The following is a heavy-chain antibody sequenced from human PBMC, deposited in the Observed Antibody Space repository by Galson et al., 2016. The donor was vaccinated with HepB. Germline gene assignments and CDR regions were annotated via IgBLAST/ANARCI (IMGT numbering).Heavy chain of an antibody. D-gene: IGHD2-2*01. CDR2: IKQEGSET. J-gene: IGHJ3*01. Sequence: SLRLSCAASGLTFSDYWMVWVRQVPGKGLQWVASIKQEGSETYYVDSVKGRFTIPRDNAKNSLYQQMNSLRADDAAVYDCTRGPPPHCTRTSCSMGTFEVWGQGTMVTVSS. CDR3: TRGPPPHCTRTSCSMGTFEV. V-gene: IGHV3-7*01. CDR1: GLTFSDYW.